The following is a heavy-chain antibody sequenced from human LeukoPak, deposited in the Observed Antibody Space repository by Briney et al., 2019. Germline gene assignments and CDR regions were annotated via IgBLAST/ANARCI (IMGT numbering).Heavy chain of an antibody. V-gene: IGHV3-74*01. Sequence: GESLRLSCAASGFTFISYWMHWVRQAPGKGLVWVSRINCDGSTTNYADSVKGRFTISRDNATNTLYLQMNSLRAEDTAVYYCARDPRGGTLDYWGQGTLVTVPS. D-gene: IGHD3-10*01. CDR3: ARDPRGGTLDY. CDR2: INCDGSTT. J-gene: IGHJ4*02. CDR1: GFTFISYW.